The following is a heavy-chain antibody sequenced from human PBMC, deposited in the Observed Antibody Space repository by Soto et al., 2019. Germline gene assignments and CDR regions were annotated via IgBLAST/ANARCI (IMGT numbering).Heavy chain of an antibody. Sequence: QEQLVESGGGVVQPGRSLRLSCTASGFPFSTFGIHWVRQAPGKGLEWVSLISYDGSNTYYADSVKGRFTISRDNSKNTLSLQMNSLRDEDTAVYYCVKDSAPYGDYLMERGWFDPWGQGTLVTVSS. D-gene: IGHD4-17*01. CDR2: ISYDGSNT. J-gene: IGHJ5*02. CDR1: GFPFSTFG. CDR3: VKDSAPYGDYLMERGWFDP. V-gene: IGHV3-30*18.